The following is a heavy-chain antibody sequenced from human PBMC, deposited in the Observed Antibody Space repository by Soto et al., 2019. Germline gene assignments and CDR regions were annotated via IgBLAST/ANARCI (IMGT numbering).Heavy chain of an antibody. CDR1: GFTFSSYD. CDR3: ARESRGSGVLHLDY. CDR2: IGTVDDT. Sequence: GGSLRLSCAASGFTFSSYDMHWVRQATGKGLEWVSAIGTVDDTYYPDSVKGRFTISRENAKNSLYLQMNSLTAGDTAVYYCARESRGSGVLHLDYWGQGTLVTVSS. D-gene: IGHD3-10*01. J-gene: IGHJ4*02. V-gene: IGHV3-13*01.